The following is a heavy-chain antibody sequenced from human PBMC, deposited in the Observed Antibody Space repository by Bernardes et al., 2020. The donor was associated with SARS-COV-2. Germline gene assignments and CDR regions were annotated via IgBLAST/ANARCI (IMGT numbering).Heavy chain of an antibody. CDR3: ARDSEPEGFLDY. J-gene: IGHJ4*02. V-gene: IGHV1-18*01. CDR1: GYTFTTYG. CDR2: ISGNNGNT. Sequence: AAVKVSCKASGYTFTTYGISWVRQAPGQGLEWMGWISGNNGNTKYVQKFQGRVTMTTETSTSTAYMELRSLRSDDTAVYYCARDSEPEGFLDYWGQGTLVTVSS.